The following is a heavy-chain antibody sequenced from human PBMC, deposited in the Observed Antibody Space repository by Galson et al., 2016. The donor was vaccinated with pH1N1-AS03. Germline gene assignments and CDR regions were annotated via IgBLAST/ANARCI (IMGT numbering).Heavy chain of an antibody. J-gene: IGHJ4*02. Sequence: PALVKPTQTLTLTCTFSGFSLSTSGMCVSWIRQPPGKALEWLALIDWDDNKYFITSLKTRLTISKDTSKNQVVLTMTNMDPVDTATYYCARMAYGDYVGDFDYWGQGTLVTVSP. D-gene: IGHD4-17*01. CDR3: ARMAYGDYVGDFDY. CDR1: GFSLSTSGMC. V-gene: IGHV2-70*01. CDR2: IDWDDNK.